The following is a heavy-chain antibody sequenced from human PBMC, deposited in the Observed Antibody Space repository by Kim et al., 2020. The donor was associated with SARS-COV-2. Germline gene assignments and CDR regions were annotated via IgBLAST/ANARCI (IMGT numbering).Heavy chain of an antibody. CDR3: AGDLAMVPIYTFDY. CDR1: GFTFSSYA. CDR2: ISYDGSNK. V-gene: IGHV3-30*04. D-gene: IGHD3-10*01. J-gene: IGHJ4*02. Sequence: GGSLRLSCAASGFTFSSYAMHWVRQAPGKGLEWVAVISYDGSNKYYADSVKGRFTISRDNSKNTLYLQMNSLRAEDTAVYYCAGDLAMVPIYTFDYWGQGTLVTVSS.